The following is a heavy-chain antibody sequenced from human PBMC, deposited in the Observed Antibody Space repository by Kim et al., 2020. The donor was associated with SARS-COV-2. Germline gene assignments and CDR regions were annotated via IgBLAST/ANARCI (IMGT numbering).Heavy chain of an antibody. CDR3: ARGYYDYVWGSYRTIMDV. J-gene: IGHJ6*02. D-gene: IGHD3-16*02. V-gene: IGHV3-11*06. Sequence: KGQFTISRDNAKNSLYLQMNSLRAEDTAVYYCARGYYDYVWGSYRTIMDVWGQGTTVTVSS.